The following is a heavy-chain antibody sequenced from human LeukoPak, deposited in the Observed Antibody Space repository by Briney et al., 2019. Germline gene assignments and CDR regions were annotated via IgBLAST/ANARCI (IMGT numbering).Heavy chain of an antibody. Sequence: SETLSLTCTVSGGSIGIYYWNWIRQPAGKGLEWIGRIFTSGIANYNPSLKSRATMSVDTSKNQFSLNLSSVTAADTAVYYCAREISGTYYNPLGYMDVWGKGTTDTVSS. CDR1: GGSIGIYY. CDR3: AREISGTYYNPLGYMDV. D-gene: IGHD3-10*01. V-gene: IGHV4-4*07. CDR2: IFTSGIA. J-gene: IGHJ6*03.